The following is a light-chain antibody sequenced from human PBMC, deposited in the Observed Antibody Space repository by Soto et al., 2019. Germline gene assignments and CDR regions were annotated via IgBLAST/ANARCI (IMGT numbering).Light chain of an antibody. CDR1: QNVDSNY. J-gene: IGKJ2*01. V-gene: IGKV3-20*01. CDR3: QQYDSSPFT. Sequence: EIVLTKSPGTLSLSRWEIATLSCRASQNVDSNYLAWYQQKPGQAPRLLIYGASSRATDIPDRFSGSGSGTDFTLTISRLEPEDFAVYYCQQYDSSPFTFGQGTKVDIK. CDR2: GAS.